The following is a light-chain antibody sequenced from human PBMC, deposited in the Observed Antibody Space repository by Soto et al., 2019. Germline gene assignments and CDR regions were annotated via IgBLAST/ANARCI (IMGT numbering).Light chain of an antibody. J-gene: IGKJ2*01. CDR3: QQSYSSPRT. Sequence: DIQMTQSPSSLSASVGDRVTITCRARQSISSYFKWYQEKAWKAPTLLIYDAFSLQSGVPSRFSGSASGTDFTRTISILQPEDFATYYCQQSYSSPRTFGQGTNREIK. CDR2: DAF. V-gene: IGKV1-39*01. CDR1: QSISSY.